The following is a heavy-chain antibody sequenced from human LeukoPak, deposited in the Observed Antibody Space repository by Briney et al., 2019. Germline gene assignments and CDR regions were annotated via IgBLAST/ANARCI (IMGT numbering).Heavy chain of an antibody. Sequence: GGSLRLSCAASGFTFSNYGVNWVRQAPGKGLEWVSTISGNGGETYHADSVKGRFTISRDNSKNTLYLQMNSLRAEDTAVYYCAKDPRYYDSSGSFDYWGQGTLVTVSS. CDR2: ISGNGGET. CDR1: GFTFSNYG. V-gene: IGHV3-23*01. D-gene: IGHD3-22*01. J-gene: IGHJ4*02. CDR3: AKDPRYYDSSGSFDY.